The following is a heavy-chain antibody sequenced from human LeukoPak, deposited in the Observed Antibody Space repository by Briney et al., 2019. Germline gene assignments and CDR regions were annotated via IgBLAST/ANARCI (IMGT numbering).Heavy chain of an antibody. V-gene: IGHV3-20*04. Sequence: PGGSLRLSCAASGFTFDDFGMSWVRQVPGKGLQWVSGINWSGDAAGYGDSVKGRFTISRDNANNSLNLQMNSLRVEDTALYYCARDLTTYGYCNTASCYSDAFDVWGHGTMVTVSS. D-gene: IGHD2-2*01. CDR3: ARDLTTYGYCNTASCYSDAFDV. CDR2: INWSGDAA. J-gene: IGHJ3*01. CDR1: GFTFDDFG.